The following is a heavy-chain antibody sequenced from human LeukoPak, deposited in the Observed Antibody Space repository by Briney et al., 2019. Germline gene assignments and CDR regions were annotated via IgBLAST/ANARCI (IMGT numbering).Heavy chain of an antibody. CDR1: GGSISSGGYS. V-gene: IGHV4-30-2*01. CDR2: IYHSGST. J-gene: IGHJ4*02. D-gene: IGHD5-18*01. CDR3: ARALGGYSFFDY. Sequence: PSETLSPTCAVSGGSISSGGYSWSWIRQPPGEGLEWIGYIYHSGSTYYSPSLKSRVTISVDRSKNQFSLKLSSVTAADTAVYYCARALGGYSFFDYWGQGTLVTVSS.